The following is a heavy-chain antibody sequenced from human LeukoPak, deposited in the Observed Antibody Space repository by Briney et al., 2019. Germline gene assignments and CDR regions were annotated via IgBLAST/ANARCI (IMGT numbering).Heavy chain of an antibody. CDR1: GYSFNVHG. Sequence: ASVKVSCKASGYSFNVHGMTWVRQAPGQGLEWMGWINPNSGGTNYAQKFQGRVTMTRDTSISTAYMELSRLRSDDTAVYYCARGGGSGGSCYYYWGQGTLVTVSS. V-gene: IGHV1-2*02. D-gene: IGHD2-15*01. CDR3: ARGGGSGGSCYYY. CDR2: INPNSGGT. J-gene: IGHJ4*02.